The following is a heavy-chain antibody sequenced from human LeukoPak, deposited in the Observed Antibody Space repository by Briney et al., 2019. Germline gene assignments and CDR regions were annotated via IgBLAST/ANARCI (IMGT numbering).Heavy chain of an antibody. J-gene: IGHJ4*02. CDR1: GGSFSGYY. CDR3: ARGPPYRCSSTSCYFDY. Sequence: SSETLSLTCAVYGGSFSGYYWSWIRQPPGKGLEWIGEINHSGSTNYNPSLKSRVTISVDTSNNQFSLKLSSVTAADTAVYYCARGPPYRCSSTSCYFDYWGQGTLVTVSS. D-gene: IGHD2-2*01. V-gene: IGHV4-34*01. CDR2: INHSGST.